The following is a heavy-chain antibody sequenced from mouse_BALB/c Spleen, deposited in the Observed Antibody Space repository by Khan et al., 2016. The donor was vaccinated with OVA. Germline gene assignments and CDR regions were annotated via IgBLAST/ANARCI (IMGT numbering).Heavy chain of an antibody. J-gene: IGHJ2*01. V-gene: IGHV1-7*01. CDR3: ARERIDY. CDR2: FIPTSGYT. Sequence: VQLQESGAELAKPGASVKMSCKASGYTFTSYWMHWIKQRPGQGLEWIVYFIPTSGYTDYNQTLKDQATFTPDKSSSTAYMQLSSLTSDDSAVDYCARERIDYWGQGTTLTVSS. CDR1: GYTFTSYW.